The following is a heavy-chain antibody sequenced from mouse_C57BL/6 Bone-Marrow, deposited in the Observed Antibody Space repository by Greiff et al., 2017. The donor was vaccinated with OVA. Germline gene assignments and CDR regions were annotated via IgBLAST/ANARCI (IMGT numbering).Heavy chain of an antibody. J-gene: IGHJ3*01. Sequence: EVMLVEPGGDLVKPGGSLKLSCAASGFTFSSYGMSWVRQTPDKRLEWVATISSGGSYTYYPDSVKGRFTISRDNAKNTLYLQMSSLKSEDTAMYYCARVLWSFAYWGQGTLVTVSA. CDR2: ISSGGSYT. D-gene: IGHD1-1*02. V-gene: IGHV5-6*02. CDR1: GFTFSSYG. CDR3: ARVLWSFAY.